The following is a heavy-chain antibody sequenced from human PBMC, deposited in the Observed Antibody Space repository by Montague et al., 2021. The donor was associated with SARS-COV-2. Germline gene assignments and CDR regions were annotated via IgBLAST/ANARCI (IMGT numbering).Heavy chain of an antibody. CDR2: IFHSGIT. CDR1: GGSISSYY. CDR3: AGGYGSGSYSS. Sequence: SETLSLTCSVSGGSISSYYWSWIRQSPGKGLEWIGYIFHSGITDYNPSLKSRVTISVDMSKNQFSLQLNSVTAADSAVYYCAGGYGSGSYSSWGQGTLVTVSS. D-gene: IGHD3-10*01. J-gene: IGHJ4*02. V-gene: IGHV4-59*13.